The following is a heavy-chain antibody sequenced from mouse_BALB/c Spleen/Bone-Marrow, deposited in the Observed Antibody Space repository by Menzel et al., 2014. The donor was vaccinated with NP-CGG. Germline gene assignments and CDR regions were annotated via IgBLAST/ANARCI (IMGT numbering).Heavy chain of an antibody. CDR1: GYTFTSYL. Sequence: VQLKQSGPELVKPGASAKMSCKASGYTFTSYLMHWVKQKPGQGLEWIGYINPYNDGTKYNEKFKGKATLTSDKSSSTAYMELSSLTSEDSAVYYCARGGNYWYFDVWGAGTTVTVSS. CDR3: ARGGNYWYFDV. J-gene: IGHJ1*01. CDR2: INPYNDGT. V-gene: IGHV1-14*01. D-gene: IGHD2-1*01.